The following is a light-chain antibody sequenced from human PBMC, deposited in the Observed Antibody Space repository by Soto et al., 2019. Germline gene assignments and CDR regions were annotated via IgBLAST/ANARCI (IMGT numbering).Light chain of an antibody. CDR3: CSYAGSYTFYV. CDR2: DVS. Sequence: QSVLTQPRSVSGSPGQSVTISCTGTCSDVGGYNYVSWYQQHPGKAPKLMIYDVSKRPSGVPDRFSGSKSGNTASLTISGLQAEDEADYYCCSYAGSYTFYVFGTGTKLTVL. CDR1: CSDVGGYNY. J-gene: IGLJ1*01. V-gene: IGLV2-11*01.